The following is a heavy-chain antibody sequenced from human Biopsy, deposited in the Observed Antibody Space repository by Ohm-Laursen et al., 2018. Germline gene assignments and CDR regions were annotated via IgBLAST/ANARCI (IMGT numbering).Heavy chain of an antibody. V-gene: IGHV1-2*02. CDR1: GDAFLGYY. Sequence: SVKVYCKASGDAFLGYYLHWVRQAPGQGLEWMGSIYPNSGDTDFAQKFQGRVSMTRDTSVSTAYLELSSLRSDDTAIYYCARDLLEWSLPSWGQGTLVTVSS. D-gene: IGHD3-3*01. CDR2: IYPNSGDT. CDR3: ARDLLEWSLPS. J-gene: IGHJ4*02.